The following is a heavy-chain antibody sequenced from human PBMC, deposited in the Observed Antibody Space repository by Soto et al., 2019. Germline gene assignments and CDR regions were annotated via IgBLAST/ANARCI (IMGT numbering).Heavy chain of an antibody. V-gene: IGHV4-31*03. J-gene: IGHJ5*02. Sequence: SETLSLTCTVSGGSISSGGYYWSWIRQHPGKGLEWIGYIYYSGSTYYNPSLKSRVTISVDTSKNQFSLKLSSVTAADTAVYYCARERDLWSGSQAWFDPWGQGXLVTVSS. CDR1: GGSISSGGYY. D-gene: IGHD3-3*01. CDR3: ARERDLWSGSQAWFDP. CDR2: IYYSGST.